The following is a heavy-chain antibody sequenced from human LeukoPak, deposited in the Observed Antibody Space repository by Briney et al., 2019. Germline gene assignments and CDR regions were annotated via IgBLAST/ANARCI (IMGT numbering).Heavy chain of an antibody. CDR1: GFTFSSYA. D-gene: IGHD4-17*01. CDR2: ISYDGSNK. J-gene: IGHJ1*01. Sequence: QSEGSLRLSCAASGFTFSSYAMHWVRQAPGKGLEWVAVISYDGSNKYYADSVKGRFTISRDNSKNTLYLQMNSLRAEDTAVYYCARNDYGDYVWRRVEYFQHWGQGTLVTVSS. V-gene: IGHV3-30-3*01. CDR3: ARNDYGDYVWRRVEYFQH.